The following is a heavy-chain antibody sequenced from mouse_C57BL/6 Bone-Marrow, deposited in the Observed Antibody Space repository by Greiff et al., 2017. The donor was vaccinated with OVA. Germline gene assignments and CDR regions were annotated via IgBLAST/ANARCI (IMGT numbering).Heavy chain of an antibody. V-gene: IGHV1-26*01. J-gene: IGHJ4*01. CDR2: INPNNGGT. CDR3: ARQASMITTFISYAMDY. CDR1: GYTFTDYY. Sequence: VQLQQSGPELVKPGASVKISCKASGYTFTDYYMNWVKQSHGKSLEWIGDINPNNGGTSYNQKFKGKATLTVDKSSSTAYMELRSLTSEDSAVYYFARQASMITTFISYAMDYWGRGTSVTVSS. D-gene: IGHD2-4*01.